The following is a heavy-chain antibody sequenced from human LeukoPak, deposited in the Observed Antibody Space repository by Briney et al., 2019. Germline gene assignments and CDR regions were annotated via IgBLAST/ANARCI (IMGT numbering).Heavy chain of an antibody. CDR1: GGSISSSNW. Sequence: PSETLSLTCAVSGGSISSSNWWSWVRQPPGKGLEWIGEIYHSGSTNYNPSLKSRVTISVDTSKNHFSLKLSSVTAADTAVYHCARTTEGGYSGYFYYYYMDVWGKGTTVTISS. J-gene: IGHJ6*03. CDR2: IYHSGST. D-gene: IGHD5-12*01. V-gene: IGHV4-4*02. CDR3: ARTTEGGYSGYFYYYYMDV.